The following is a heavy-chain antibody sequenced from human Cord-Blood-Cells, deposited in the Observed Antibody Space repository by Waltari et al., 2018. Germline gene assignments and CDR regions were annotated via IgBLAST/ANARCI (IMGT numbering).Heavy chain of an antibody. V-gene: IGHV1-69*01. J-gene: IGHJ4*02. CDR3: ARGRHPLAAAYYFDY. CDR2: IIPIFGTA. D-gene: IGHD6-13*01. CDR1: GGTFSSYA. Sequence: QVQLVQSGAEVKKPGSSVKVSCKASGGTFSSYALSWVRQAPGQGLEWMGGIIPIFGTANDAQKFQGRVTITADESTSTAYMELSSLRSEDTAVYYCARGRHPLAAAYYFDYWGQGTLVTVSS.